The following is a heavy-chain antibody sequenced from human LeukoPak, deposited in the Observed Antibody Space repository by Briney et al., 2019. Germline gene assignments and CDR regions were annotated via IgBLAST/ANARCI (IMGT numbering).Heavy chain of an antibody. CDR2: ISGSGGSP. Sequence: GGSLRLSCAASGFTFSTYAMSWVRQAPGKGLEWVSGISGSGGSPYYADSVKGRFTLFRDNSKNTLHLQMNSLRAEDTAIYYCARAPSYSSGRFDVWGQGTMVTVSS. CDR3: ARAPSYSSGRFDV. CDR1: GFTFSTYA. D-gene: IGHD6-19*01. V-gene: IGHV3-23*01. J-gene: IGHJ3*01.